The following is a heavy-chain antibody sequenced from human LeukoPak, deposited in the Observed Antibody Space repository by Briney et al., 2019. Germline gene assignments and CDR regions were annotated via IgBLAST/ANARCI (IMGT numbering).Heavy chain of an antibody. Sequence: ASVKVSCKASEYTFTGYYMHWVRQAPGQGLEWMGRINPNNGGTNYAQKFQGRVTMTRDMSMSTAYMELSRLRSVDTAVYYCAGEDNSSGYRPFDIWGQGTMVTVPS. J-gene: IGHJ3*02. CDR3: AGEDNSSGYRPFDI. CDR1: EYTFTGYY. D-gene: IGHD3-22*01. V-gene: IGHV1-2*06. CDR2: INPNNGGT.